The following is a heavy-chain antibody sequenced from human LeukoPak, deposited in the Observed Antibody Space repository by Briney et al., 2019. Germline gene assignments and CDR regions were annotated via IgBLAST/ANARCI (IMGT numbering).Heavy chain of an antibody. CDR2: IYYSGST. CDR3: ARCRDGYNWDAFDI. J-gene: IGHJ3*02. V-gene: IGHV4-39*07. D-gene: IGHD5-24*01. CDR1: GGSISSSSYY. Sequence: SETPSLTCTVSGGSISSSSYYWGWIRQPPGKGLEWIGSIYYSGSTYYNPSLKSRVTISVDTSKNQFSLKLSSVTAADTAVYYCARCRDGYNWDAFDIWGQGTMVTVSS.